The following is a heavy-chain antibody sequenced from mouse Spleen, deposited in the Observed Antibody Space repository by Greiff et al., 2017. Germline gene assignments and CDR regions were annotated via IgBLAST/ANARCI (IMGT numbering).Heavy chain of an antibody. CDR1: GFTFSSYA. J-gene: IGHJ2*01. V-gene: IGHV5-4*01. CDR2: ISSGGSYT. CDR3: ARGGGYFDY. Sequence: EVLLVESGGGLVKPGASLKLSCTASGFTFSSYAMSWVRQTPEKRLEWVATISSGGSYTYYPDNVKGRFTISRDNAKNNLYLQMSHLKSEDTAMYYCARGGGYFDYWGQGTTLTVSS.